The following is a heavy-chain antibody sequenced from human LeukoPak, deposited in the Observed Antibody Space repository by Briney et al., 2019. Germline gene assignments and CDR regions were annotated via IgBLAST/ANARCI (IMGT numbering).Heavy chain of an antibody. J-gene: IGHJ4*02. CDR1: GYTFTSYY. D-gene: IGHD3-9*01. CDR2: INPSGGST. Sequence: GASVKVSCKASGYTFTSYYMHWVRQAPGQGLEWMGIINPSGGSTSYAQKFQGRVTMTRDMSTSTVYMELSSLRSEDTAVYYCARGPPAVRYFDPGPFDYWGQGTLVTVSS. CDR3: ARGPPAVRYFDPGPFDY. V-gene: IGHV1-46*01.